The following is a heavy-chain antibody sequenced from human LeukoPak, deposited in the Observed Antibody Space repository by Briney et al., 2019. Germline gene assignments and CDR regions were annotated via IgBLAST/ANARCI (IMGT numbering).Heavy chain of an antibody. CDR3: AKTSAWIQLWLLDY. D-gene: IGHD5-18*01. CDR1: GFTFSSYA. J-gene: IGHJ4*02. Sequence: GGSLRLSCAASGFTFSSYAMSWVRQAPGKGLEWVSAISGSGGSTYYADFVKGRFTISRDNSKNTLYLQMNSLRAEDTAVYYCAKTSAWIQLWLLDYWGQGTLVTVSS. V-gene: IGHV3-23*01. CDR2: ISGSGGST.